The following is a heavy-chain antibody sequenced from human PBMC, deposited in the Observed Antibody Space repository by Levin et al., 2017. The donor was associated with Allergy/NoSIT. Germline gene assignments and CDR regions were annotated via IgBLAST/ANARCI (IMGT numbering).Heavy chain of an antibody. V-gene: IGHV3-11*06. J-gene: IGHJ3*02. D-gene: IGHD4-17*01. CDR2: ISSSSSYT. CDR1: GFTFSDYY. Sequence: GESLKISCAASGFTFSDYYMSWIRQAPGKGLEWVSYISSSSSYTNYADSVKGRFTISRDNAKNSLYLQMNSLRAEDTAVYYCAREGGYGDYVVTIWGQGTMVTVSS. CDR3: AREGGYGDYVVTI.